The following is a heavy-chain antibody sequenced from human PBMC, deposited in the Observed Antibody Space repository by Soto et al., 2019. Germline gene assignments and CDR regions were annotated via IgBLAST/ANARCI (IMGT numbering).Heavy chain of an antibody. CDR1: GGSIRSDGYY. CDR3: ARDGLSGGDAFDI. J-gene: IGHJ3*02. D-gene: IGHD3-10*01. Sequence: QVQLQESGPGLLKPSQTLSLTCTVSGGSIRSDGYYWSWIRQRPGKGLEWIGYMNYRGITYYNPSLKSRLTIPEDTSKNHFSLNLNSVTAADTAVYYCARDGLSGGDAFDIWGQGTMVVVSS. V-gene: IGHV4-31*03. CDR2: MNYRGIT.